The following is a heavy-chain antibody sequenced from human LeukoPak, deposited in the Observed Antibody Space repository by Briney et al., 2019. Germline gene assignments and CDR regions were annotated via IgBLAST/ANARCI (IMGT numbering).Heavy chain of an antibody. Sequence: GSLRLSCAASGFTFSSHGMHWVRQAPGKGLEWVSIIWYDGSDEYYADSVKGRFTISRDNSKNTLYLQMNSLRAEDTAVYYCARDGGYHSSGPFDYWGQGTLVTVSS. V-gene: IGHV3-33*01. D-gene: IGHD3-22*01. CDR3: ARDGGYHSSGPFDY. J-gene: IGHJ4*02. CDR2: IWYDGSDE. CDR1: GFTFSSHG.